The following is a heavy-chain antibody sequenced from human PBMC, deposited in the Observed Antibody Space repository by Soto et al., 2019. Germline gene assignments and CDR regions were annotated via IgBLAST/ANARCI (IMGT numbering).Heavy chain of an antibody. CDR2: IGTAGDT. CDR3: ARVVTDRYYYYYMDV. J-gene: IGHJ6*03. Sequence: GGSLRLSCAASGFTFSSYDMHWVRQATGKGLEWVSAIGTAGDTYYPGSVKGRFTISRENAKNSLYLQMNSLRAGDTAVYYCARVVTDRYYYYYMDVWGKGTTVTVSS. D-gene: IGHD5-18*01. CDR1: GFTFSSYD. V-gene: IGHV3-13*01.